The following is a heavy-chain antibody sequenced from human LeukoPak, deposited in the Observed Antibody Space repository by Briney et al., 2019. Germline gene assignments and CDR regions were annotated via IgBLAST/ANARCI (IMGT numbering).Heavy chain of an antibody. D-gene: IGHD4-17*01. Sequence: PGGSLRLSCSASGFTFSRFEMTWVRQVPGKGLEWISYISSSAGTIHYADSVKGRFITSRDNGKSSLYLQMNTLRAEDTAIYYCARVEATVTAFDCWGQGTLVTVSS. CDR2: ISSSAGTI. CDR1: GFTFSRFE. V-gene: IGHV3-48*03. CDR3: ARVEATVTAFDC. J-gene: IGHJ4*02.